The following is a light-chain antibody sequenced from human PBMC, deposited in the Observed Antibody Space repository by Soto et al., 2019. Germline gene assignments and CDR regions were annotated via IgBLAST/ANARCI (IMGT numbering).Light chain of an antibody. CDR2: GAS. CDR3: QQVNSYPLT. V-gene: IGKV1-9*01. CDR1: QGISSF. Sequence: DIQLTQSPPFLSASVGDRVTIICRASQGISSFLAWYQQKPGKAPKRLISGASTVESGVPSRFSGSGSGAEFTLTISSLQPEDFATYYGQQVNSYPLTFGPGTKVDIK. J-gene: IGKJ3*01.